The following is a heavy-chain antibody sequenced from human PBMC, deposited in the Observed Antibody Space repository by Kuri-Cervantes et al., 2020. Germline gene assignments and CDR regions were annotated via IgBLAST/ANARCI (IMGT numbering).Heavy chain of an antibody. D-gene: IGHD3-10*01. CDR2: IYCSGST. J-gene: IGHJ5*02. CDR3: AREKRITMVRGVIVTDT. CDR1: GGSISSGGYY. V-gene: IGHV4-31*03. Sequence: SETLSLTCTVSGGSISSGGYYWSWIRQHPGKGLEWIGYIYCSGSTYYNPSLKSRVTISVDTSKNQFSLKLSSVTAADTAVYYCAREKRITMVRGVIVTDTWGQGTLVTVSS.